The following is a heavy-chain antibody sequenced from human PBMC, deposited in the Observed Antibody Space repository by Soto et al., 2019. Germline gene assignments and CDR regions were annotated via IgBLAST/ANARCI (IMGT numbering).Heavy chain of an antibody. D-gene: IGHD3-9*01. CDR3: ARNGRYFDAFDI. CDR2: IGTAGDT. CDR1: GFTFSSYD. V-gene: IGHV3-13*01. Sequence: GGSLRLSCAASGFTFSSYDMHWVRQATGKGLEWVSAIGTAGDTYYPGSVKGRFTISRENAKNSLYLQMNSLRAEDTAVYYCARNGRYFDAFDIWGQGTMVTVSS. J-gene: IGHJ3*02.